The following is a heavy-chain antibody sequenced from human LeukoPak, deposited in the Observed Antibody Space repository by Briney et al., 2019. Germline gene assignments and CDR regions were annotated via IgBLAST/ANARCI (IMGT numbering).Heavy chain of an antibody. CDR1: GFTFSDYY. V-gene: IGHV3-11*03. CDR3: ARISGSYVFDY. J-gene: IGHJ4*02. D-gene: IGHD1-26*01. CDR2: ISSSTYT. Sequence: PGGSLRLSCAASGFTFSDYYMSWIRQAPGKGLEWISYISSSTYTNYADSVKGRSTISRDNAKNSMYLQMNSLRAEDTAVYYCARISGSYVFDYWGQGTLVTVSS.